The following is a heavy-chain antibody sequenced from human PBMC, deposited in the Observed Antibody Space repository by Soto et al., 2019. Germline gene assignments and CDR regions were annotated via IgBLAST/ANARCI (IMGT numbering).Heavy chain of an antibody. CDR1: GFTLTSYT. D-gene: IGHD1-26*01. J-gene: IGHJ5*02. CDR3: AREVGAPSGWLDP. V-gene: IGHV3-23*01. Sequence: EVQLSESGGDLRQPGGSLRLSCAASGFTLTSYTMTWVRQTPGKGLEWVSGISASGGLKYYADSVQGRFTVSRDNSKNILYLQMDNLRDEDTALYYCAREVGAPSGWLDPWGQGTQVTVSS. CDR2: ISASGGLK.